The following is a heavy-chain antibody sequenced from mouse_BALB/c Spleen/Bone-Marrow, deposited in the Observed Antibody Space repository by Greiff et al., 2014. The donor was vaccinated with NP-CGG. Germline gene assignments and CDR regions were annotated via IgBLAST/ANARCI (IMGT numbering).Heavy chain of an antibody. J-gene: IGHJ2*01. CDR2: INTNTGEP. CDR3: ARWDF. CDR1: GYTFTNYG. V-gene: IGHV9-3*02. Sequence: VQLVESGPELKKPGETVRISCKASGYTFTNYGMNWVKQAPGKGLKWVGWINTNTGEPTYAEEFKGRFALSLETSASTAFLQINNLRNEDTATYFCARWDFWGRGTPLTVSS.